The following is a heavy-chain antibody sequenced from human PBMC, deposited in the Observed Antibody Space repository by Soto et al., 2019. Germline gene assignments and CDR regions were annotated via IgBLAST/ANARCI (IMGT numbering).Heavy chain of an antibody. CDR1: GGSIRSYY. CDR3: ARQGFGPLHGLVDV. CDR2: VHHSWGS. V-gene: IGHV4-59*08. D-gene: IGHD3-10*01. J-gene: IGHJ6*02. Sequence: QVQLQESGPGLVKPSETLSLSCTVSGGSIRSYYWSWFRQSPGKRMEWIGYVHHSWGSSYNPSLQSRVAISLDTSTSQYSLKVTYVTATDTAVYYCARQGFGPLHGLVDVWGQGTTVTVSS.